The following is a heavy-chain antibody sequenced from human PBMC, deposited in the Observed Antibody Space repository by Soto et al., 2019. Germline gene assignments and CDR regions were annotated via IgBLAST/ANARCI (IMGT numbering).Heavy chain of an antibody. Sequence: EVQLLESGGGLVQPGGSLRLSCAASGFTFSSYAMSWVRQAPGKGLEWVSAISGSGGSTYYADSVKGRFTISRDNSKNTLYLQMNSLRAEDTAVYYCATLEYSSSSFDYWGRGTLVTVSS. D-gene: IGHD6-6*01. CDR2: ISGSGGST. J-gene: IGHJ4*02. V-gene: IGHV3-23*01. CDR3: ATLEYSSSSFDY. CDR1: GFTFSSYA.